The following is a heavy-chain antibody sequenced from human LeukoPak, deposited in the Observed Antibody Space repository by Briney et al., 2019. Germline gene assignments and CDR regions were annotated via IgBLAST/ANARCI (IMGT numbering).Heavy chain of an antibody. CDR1: GGSISSGGYY. CDR3: ARDGYGSGSYYSPSAFDL. D-gene: IGHD3-10*01. CDR2: IYYSGST. V-gene: IGHV4-31*11. J-gene: IGHJ5*02. Sequence: PSQTLSLTCDVSGGSISSGGYYWSWIRQHPGKGLEWIGYIYYSGSTYYNPSLKSRVTISVDTSKNQFSLKLSSVTAADTAVYYCARDGYGSGSYYSPSAFDLWGQGTLVTVSS.